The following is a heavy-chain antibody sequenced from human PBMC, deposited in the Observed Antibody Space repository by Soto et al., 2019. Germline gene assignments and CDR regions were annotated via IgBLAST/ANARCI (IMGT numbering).Heavy chain of an antibody. CDR2: IYPSDSDT. J-gene: IGHJ4*02. Sequence: PVESLTISCQVSGYTFTIYCIVWVVQMPGKGLEWMGIIYPSDSDTRYSPSFQGQVTISADQSINTAYLQWDSPKASDTAIYYCARPANKVADHFDLWGQGTPVTVSS. D-gene: IGHD2-15*01. CDR3: ARPANKVADHFDL. CDR1: GYTFTIYC. V-gene: IGHV5-51*01.